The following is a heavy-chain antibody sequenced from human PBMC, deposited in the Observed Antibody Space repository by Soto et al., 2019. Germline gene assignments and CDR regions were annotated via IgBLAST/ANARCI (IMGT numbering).Heavy chain of an antibody. J-gene: IGHJ3*02. CDR2: ISYDGSNK. V-gene: IGHV3-30-3*01. CDR3: AREDYGGKVGAFDI. Sequence: PVGSLRLSCAASGFTFSSYAMHWVRQAPGKGLEWVAVISYDGSNKYYADSVKGRFTISRDNSKNTLYLQMNSLRAEDTAVYYCAREDYGGKVGAFDICGQGTMVTV. CDR1: GFTFSSYA. D-gene: IGHD4-17*01.